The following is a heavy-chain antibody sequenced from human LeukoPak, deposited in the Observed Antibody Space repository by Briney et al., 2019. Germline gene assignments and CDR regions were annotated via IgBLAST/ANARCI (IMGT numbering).Heavy chain of an antibody. V-gene: IGHV1-46*01. D-gene: IGHD3-22*01. CDR2: INPSGGST. CDR1: GYTFTSYY. CDR3: ARGTIQLWPIDYYDSSAFDY. Sequence: ASVTVSCKASGYTFTSYYMHWVRQAPGQGLEWMGIINPSGGSTSYAQKFQGRVTMTRDTSTSTVYMELSSLRSEDTAVYYCARGTIQLWPIDYYDSSAFDYWGQGTLVTVSS. J-gene: IGHJ4*02.